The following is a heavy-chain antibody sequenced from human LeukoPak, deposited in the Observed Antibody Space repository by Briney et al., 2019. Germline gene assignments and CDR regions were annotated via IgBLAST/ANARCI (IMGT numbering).Heavy chain of an antibody. CDR2: MNPNSGNT. J-gene: IGHJ3*02. CDR1: GYTFTSYD. CDR3: VRVHDRQAFDI. D-gene: IGHD1-1*01. Sequence: GASVKVLCKASGYTFTSYDINGVRQATGQGLECMGWMNPNSGNTGYAQKFQGRVTMTRNTSISTAYMELSSLRSEDTAVYYCVRVHDRQAFDIWGQGTMVTVSS. V-gene: IGHV1-8*01.